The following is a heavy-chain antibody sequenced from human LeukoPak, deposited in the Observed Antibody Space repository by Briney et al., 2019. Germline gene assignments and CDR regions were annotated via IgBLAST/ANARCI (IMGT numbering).Heavy chain of an antibody. Sequence: GGSLRLSCAASGFTFSSYSMNWVRQAPGKGLEWVSSISSSSSYIYYADSVKGRFTISRDNAKNSLYLQMNSLRAEDTAVYYCARDLRAGDAFDIWGQGTMVTVSS. CDR3: ARDLRAGDAFDI. J-gene: IGHJ3*02. CDR1: GFTFSSYS. V-gene: IGHV3-21*01. CDR2: ISSSSSYI. D-gene: IGHD5/OR15-5a*01.